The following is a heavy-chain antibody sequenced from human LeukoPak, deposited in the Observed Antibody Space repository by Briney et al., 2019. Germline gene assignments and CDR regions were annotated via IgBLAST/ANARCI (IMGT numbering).Heavy chain of an antibody. V-gene: IGHV4-39*01. CDR1: GGSISSSSYY. D-gene: IGHD2-15*01. J-gene: IGHJ4*02. CDR2: IYYSGST. Sequence: SETLSLTCTVSGGSISSSSYYWGWIRQPPGKGLEWIGSIYYSGSTYYDPSLKSRVTISVDTSKNQFSLKLSSVTAADTAVYYCASKGYCSGGSCYDLDYWGQGTLVTVSS. CDR3: ASKGYCSGGSCYDLDY.